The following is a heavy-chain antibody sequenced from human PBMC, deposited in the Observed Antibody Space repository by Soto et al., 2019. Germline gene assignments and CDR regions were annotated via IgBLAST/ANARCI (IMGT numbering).Heavy chain of an antibody. V-gene: IGHV3-23*01. J-gene: IGHJ4*02. CDR2: LSGSGGTI. Sequence: EEQLLESGGGLVQPGGSLRRSCAASGFTFSTFAMSWVRQAPGRGLEWVSALSGSGGTIYYADSVKGRFTISRDNSKNTLYLQMNSLRVEDTAIYYCAKDTYGALGDYWGQGTLVTVSS. CDR3: AKDTYGALGDY. D-gene: IGHD4-17*01. CDR1: GFTFSTFA.